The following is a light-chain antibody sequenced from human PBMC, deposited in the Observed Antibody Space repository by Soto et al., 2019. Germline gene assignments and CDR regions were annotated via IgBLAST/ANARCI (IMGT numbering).Light chain of an antibody. CDR1: SSNIANNY. CDR3: GACDSSLSAWV. V-gene: IGLV1-51*02. Sequence: QSVLTQPPSVSAAPGQTVTISCSGSSSNIANNYVSWYQQLPGTAPKLLIYENNKRPSGIPDRFSGSKSGTSATLGITGLQTGDEADYYCGACDSSLSAWVFGGGTKLTVL. J-gene: IGLJ3*02. CDR2: ENN.